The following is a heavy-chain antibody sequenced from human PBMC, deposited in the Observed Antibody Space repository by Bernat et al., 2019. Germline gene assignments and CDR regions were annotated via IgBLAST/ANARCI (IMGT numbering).Heavy chain of an antibody. CDR2: ISYSGST. CDR3: ARPRYSSSFEGDFDI. V-gene: IGHV4-39*01. J-gene: IGHJ3*02. CDR1: GGSISSNSYY. Sequence: QLQLQESGPGLVKPSETLSLTCTVSGGSISSNSYYWGWIRQPLGKGLEWIGSISYSGSTYYNPSLKSRVTISVDTSKNQFSLRLNSVTDADTAVYYCARPRYSSSFEGDFDIWGQGTMVTVSS. D-gene: IGHD6-13*01.